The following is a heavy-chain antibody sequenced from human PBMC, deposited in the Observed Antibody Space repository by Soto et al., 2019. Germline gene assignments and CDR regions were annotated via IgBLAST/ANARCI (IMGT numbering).Heavy chain of an antibody. CDR1: EFTFSGRS. CDR3: TRGCFGPDV. D-gene: IGHD3-10*01. J-gene: IGHJ6*03. Sequence: EVQLVESGGGLVQPGGSLRLSCAASEFTFSGRSVHWVRQAPGKGLVWVSGIDKVGTDSTYADSVKGRFTSSRDNAKNTVHLQMNSLIVEDTAVYYCTRGCFGPDVWGKRDQGHRLL. V-gene: IGHV3-74*01. CDR2: IDKVGTDS.